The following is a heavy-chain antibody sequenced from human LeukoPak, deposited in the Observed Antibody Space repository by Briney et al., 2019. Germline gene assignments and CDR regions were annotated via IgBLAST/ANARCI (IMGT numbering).Heavy chain of an antibody. J-gene: IGHJ4*02. CDR1: GFTFSSNG. V-gene: IGHV3-30*02. Sequence: GGSLRLSCAASGFTFSSNGMHWVRQTPGKGLDWVAFTRYDESKTSYGDSVRGRFTISRDNSKNTLYLQMNSLTTDDSAVYYCAKARYSGSPALDFWGQGTLVTVSS. D-gene: IGHD1-26*01. CDR2: TRYDESKT. CDR3: AKARYSGSPALDF.